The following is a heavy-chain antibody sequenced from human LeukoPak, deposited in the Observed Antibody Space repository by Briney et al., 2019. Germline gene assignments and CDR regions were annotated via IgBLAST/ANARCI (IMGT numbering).Heavy chain of an antibody. CDR1: GFTFGSYW. D-gene: IGHD4-23*01. V-gene: IGHV3-7*03. J-gene: IGHJ4*02. CDR3: ARGWLAETTVVTPYNY. Sequence: GGSLRLSCAASGFTFGSYWMSWVRQAPGKGLEWVANIKQDGSEKYYVDSVKGRFTISRDNAENSLSLQMNSLRAEDTAVYYCARGWLAETTVVTPYNYWGQGTLVTVSS. CDR2: IKQDGSEK.